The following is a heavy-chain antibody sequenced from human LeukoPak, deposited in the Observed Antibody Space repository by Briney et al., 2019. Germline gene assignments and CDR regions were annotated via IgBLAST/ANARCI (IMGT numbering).Heavy chain of an antibody. Sequence: SETLSLTCTVSGGSISSSSYYWGWIRQPPGKGLEWIGSIYYSGSTYYNPSLKSRVIISVDTSKNQFSLKLSSVTAADTAVYYCASGESIVVVTAPYWPFDYWGQGTLVTVSS. CDR2: IYYSGST. CDR3: ASGESIVVVTAPYWPFDY. CDR1: GGSISSSSYY. D-gene: IGHD2-21*02. V-gene: IGHV4-39*01. J-gene: IGHJ4*02.